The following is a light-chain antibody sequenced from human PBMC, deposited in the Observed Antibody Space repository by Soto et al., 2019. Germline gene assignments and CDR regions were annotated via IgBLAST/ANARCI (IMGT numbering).Light chain of an antibody. CDR1: SSDVGGYNY. Sequence: QSALTQPPSASGSPGQPVTISCTGTSSDVGGYNYVSWYQQHPGKAPKLMIYEVSKRPSGVPDRFSGSKSGNTASLTVAGVQAEDEADYYCCSYAGSNNFVVFGGGTKLTVL. CDR2: EVS. CDR3: CSYAGSNNFVV. V-gene: IGLV2-8*01. J-gene: IGLJ2*01.